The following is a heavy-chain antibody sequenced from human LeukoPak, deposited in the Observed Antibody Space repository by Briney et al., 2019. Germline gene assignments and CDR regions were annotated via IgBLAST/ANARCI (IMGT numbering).Heavy chain of an antibody. J-gene: IGHJ4*02. D-gene: IGHD3-3*01. Sequence: GSLRPSWAASGFSLSSLCMSWVRPAPGEGLEWVSSISGSGGSTYYADSVKGRFTISRDNSKNTLYLQMNSLRAEDTAVYYCAKEVGGYYDFWSGFPYFDYWGQGTLVTVS. CDR2: ISGSGGST. CDR1: GFSLSSLC. CDR3: AKEVGGYYDFWSGFPYFDY. V-gene: IGHV3-23*01.